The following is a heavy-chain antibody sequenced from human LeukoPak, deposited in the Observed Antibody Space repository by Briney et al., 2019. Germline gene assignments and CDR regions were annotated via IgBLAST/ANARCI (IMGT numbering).Heavy chain of an antibody. CDR2: ISYDGKKK. CDR1: GFTFSHYG. D-gene: IGHD4-17*01. Sequence: GGSLRLSCAASGFTFSHYGMHWVRQAPGKGLEWVALISYDGKKKHYTESVKGRFGISRDNSKNTLDLQMSSLRVDDTAVYYCAKADYGDFTFDYWGQGTLVTVSS. CDR3: AKADYGDFTFDY. J-gene: IGHJ4*02. V-gene: IGHV3-30*18.